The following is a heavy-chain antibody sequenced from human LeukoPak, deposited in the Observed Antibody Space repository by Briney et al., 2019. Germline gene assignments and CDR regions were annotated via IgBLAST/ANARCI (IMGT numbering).Heavy chain of an antibody. CDR1: GGSISSSSYY. CDR2: IYYSGST. J-gene: IGHJ3*02. Sequence: SETLSLTCTVSGGSISSSSYYWGWIRQPPGKGLEWIGSIYYSGSTYYNPSLKSRVTISVDTSKNQFSLKLSSVTAADTAVYYCARPFRYCSSTSCYKGAFDIWGQGTMVTVSS. CDR3: ARPFRYCSSTSCYKGAFDI. V-gene: IGHV4-39*01. D-gene: IGHD2-2*01.